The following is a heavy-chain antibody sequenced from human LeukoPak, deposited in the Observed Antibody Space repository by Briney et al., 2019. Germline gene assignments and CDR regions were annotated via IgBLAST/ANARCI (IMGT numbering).Heavy chain of an antibody. CDR3: ARHEEEDGYNAKTFDY. J-gene: IGHJ4*02. V-gene: IGHV4-39*01. D-gene: IGHD5-24*01. Sequence: SETLSLTCTVSGGSISSSGNFWGWVRQPPGRGLEWIASTYYSRNTYYNPSLKSLVTISVDTSKNQFSLKLSSVTAADTAVYYCARHEEEDGYNAKTFDYWGQGTLVTVSS. CDR2: TYYSRNT. CDR1: GGSISSSGNF.